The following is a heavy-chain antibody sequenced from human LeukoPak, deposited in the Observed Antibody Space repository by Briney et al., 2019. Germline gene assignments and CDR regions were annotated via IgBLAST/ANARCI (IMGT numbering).Heavy chain of an antibody. V-gene: IGHV4-39*07. CDR2: IYYSGST. CDR1: GDSISSSSYY. Sequence: SETLSLTCTVSGDSISSSSYYWGWIRQPPGKGLEWIGSIYYSGSTYYNPSLESRVTISVDTSKNQFSLKLSSVTAADTAVYYCARCRDDDFWSGSVDYWGQGTLVTVSS. CDR3: ARCRDDDFWSGSVDY. J-gene: IGHJ4*02. D-gene: IGHD3-3*01.